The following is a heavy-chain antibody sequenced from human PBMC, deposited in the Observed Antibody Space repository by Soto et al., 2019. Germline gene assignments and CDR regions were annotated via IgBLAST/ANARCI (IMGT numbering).Heavy chain of an antibody. D-gene: IGHD2-15*01. J-gene: IGHJ4*02. Sequence: SETLSLTCTVSGGSISSSSYYWGWIRQPPGKGLEWIGSIYYSGSTYYNPSLKSRVTISVDTSKNQFSLKLSSVTAADTAVYYCASTGYCSGGSCYSSRGFDYWGQGTLVTVSS. CDR1: GGSISSSSYY. CDR3: ASTGYCSGGSCYSSRGFDY. CDR2: IYYSGST. V-gene: IGHV4-39*01.